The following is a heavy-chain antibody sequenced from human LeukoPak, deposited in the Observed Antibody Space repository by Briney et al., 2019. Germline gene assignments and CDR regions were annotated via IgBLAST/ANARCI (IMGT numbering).Heavy chain of an antibody. CDR1: GFTFSSYS. J-gene: IGHJ3*02. CDR2: ISSSSSSTI. V-gene: IGHV3-48*01. D-gene: IGHD6-19*01. Sequence: GGSLRLSCAASGFTFSSYSMNWVRQAPGKGLEWVSYISSSSSSTIYYADSVKGRFTISRDNAKNSLYLQMNSLRAEDTAVYYCARGIAVAGTKIGNAFDIWGQGTMVTVSS. CDR3: ARGIAVAGTKIGNAFDI.